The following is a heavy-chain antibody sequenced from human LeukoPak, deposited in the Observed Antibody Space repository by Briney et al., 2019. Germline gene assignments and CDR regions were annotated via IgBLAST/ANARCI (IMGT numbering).Heavy chain of an antibody. J-gene: IGHJ4*02. CDR3: ARDSSRGYSYFGY. Sequence: GGSLRLSCAASGFTFSSNYMSWVRQAPGKGLEWVSVIYSGGSTYYADSVKGRFTISRDNSKNTLYLQMNSLRAEDTAVYYSARDSSRGYSYFGYWGQGTLVTVSS. V-gene: IGHV3-66*01. D-gene: IGHD5-18*01. CDR2: IYSGGST. CDR1: GFTFSSNY.